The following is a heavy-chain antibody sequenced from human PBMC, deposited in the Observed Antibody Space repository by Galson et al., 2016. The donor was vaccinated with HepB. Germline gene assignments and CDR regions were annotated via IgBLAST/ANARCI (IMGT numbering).Heavy chain of an antibody. D-gene: IGHD4-23*01. J-gene: IGHJ4*02. CDR2: IFGRGTT. CDR1: GFTVSDNH. CDR3: AGFGGNSV. Sequence: SLRLSCAAAGFTVSDNHVTWIRQAPGKGLECVSVIFGRGTTYYADSVEGRFTISRDNARNTVYLQMNSLRTEDTAVDYCAGFGGNSVWGQGTLVTVPS. V-gene: IGHV3-53*01.